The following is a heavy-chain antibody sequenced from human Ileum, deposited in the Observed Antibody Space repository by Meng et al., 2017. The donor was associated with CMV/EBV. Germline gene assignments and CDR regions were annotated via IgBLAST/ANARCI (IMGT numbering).Heavy chain of an antibody. D-gene: IGHD3-22*01. V-gene: IGHV4-30-4*08. J-gene: IGHJ4*02. Sequence: VQHEETGPGRWQPSQTPSLPCPVSGTSISSSDYYWSWIRQHPGKGLEWIGYIHYSGSTYYNPSLKSRVTISEDTSKNQFSLKLNSVTAADTAVYYCARASYYDSSYFDNWGQGTLVTVSS. CDR2: IHYSGST. CDR3: ARASYYDSSYFDN. CDR1: GTSISSSDYY.